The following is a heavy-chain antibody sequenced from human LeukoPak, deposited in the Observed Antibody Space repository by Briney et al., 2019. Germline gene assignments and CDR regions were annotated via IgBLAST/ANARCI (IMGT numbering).Heavy chain of an antibody. V-gene: IGHV4-38-2*02. Sequence: PSETLSLTCTVSGDSISNGYYWGWIRQAPGKGLEWIGSIYHTGSTYYNPSLKSRVIISVDTSKNQFSLKLSSVTAADTAVYYCARGRSGYGGNSGIASRDYWGQGTLVTVSS. D-gene: IGHD4-23*01. CDR1: GDSISNGYY. CDR3: ARGRSGYGGNSGIASRDY. J-gene: IGHJ4*02. CDR2: IYHTGST.